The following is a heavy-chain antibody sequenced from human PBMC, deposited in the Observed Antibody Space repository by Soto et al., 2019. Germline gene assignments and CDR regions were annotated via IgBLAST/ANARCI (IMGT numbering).Heavy chain of an antibody. J-gene: IGHJ6*02. V-gene: IGHV1-69*13. CDR2: IIPIFGTA. CDR1: GGTFSSYA. CDR3: ASDTAMVLNYYYYGMDV. D-gene: IGHD5-18*01. Sequence: SVKVSCKASGGTFSSYAISWVRQAPGQGLEWMGGIIPIFGTANYAQKFQGRVTITADESTSTAYMELSSLRSEDTAVYYCASDTAMVLNYYYYGMDVWGQGTTVTVCS.